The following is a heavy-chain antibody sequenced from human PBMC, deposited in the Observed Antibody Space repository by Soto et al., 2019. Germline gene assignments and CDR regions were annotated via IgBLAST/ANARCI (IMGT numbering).Heavy chain of an antibody. CDR2: INHSGST. Sequence: SEALSLTCAVYGGSFSGCYWTWIRQPPGTGLEWIGEINHSGSTNYNPSLKSRVTISVDTSKNQFSLKLTSVTAADTAVYYCARDKITGLFDYWGQGTLVTVSS. CDR3: ARDKITGLFDY. CDR1: GGSFSGCY. V-gene: IGHV4-34*01. J-gene: IGHJ4*02. D-gene: IGHD2-8*02.